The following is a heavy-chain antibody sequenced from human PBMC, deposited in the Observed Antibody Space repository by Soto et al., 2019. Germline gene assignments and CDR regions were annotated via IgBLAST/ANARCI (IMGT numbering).Heavy chain of an antibody. CDR1: GYTFSNYG. CDR2: ISGYNGNT. CDR3: SWFIMVGGWFDPNYYHGMDV. J-gene: IGHJ6*02. D-gene: IGHD6-19*01. Sequence: QVQLVQSGAEVKKPGASVTVSCKTSGYTFSNYGINGVRQAPGQGLEWMGWISGYNGNTNYAQTVKGRVTMTTDTSTGTVYMELRSRKADDTAIYSCSWFIMVGGWFDPNYYHGMDVWGQGTTVTVSS. V-gene: IGHV1-18*01.